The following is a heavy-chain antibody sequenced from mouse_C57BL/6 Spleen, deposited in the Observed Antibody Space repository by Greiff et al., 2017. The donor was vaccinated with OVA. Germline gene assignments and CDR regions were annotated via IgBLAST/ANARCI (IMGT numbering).Heavy chain of an antibody. CDR2: IDPEDGET. D-gene: IGHD2-2*01. J-gene: IGHJ3*01. CDR3: TSHYGSAWFAY. Sequence: EVQLQQSGAELVKPGASVKLSCTASGFNIKDYYMHWVKQRTEQGLEWIGRIDPEDGETKYAQKVQGKATITEDTYSNTTYLRLSSLTSEDTAVNYCTSHYGSAWFAYWGQGTLVTVSA. CDR1: GFNIKDYY. V-gene: IGHV14-2*01.